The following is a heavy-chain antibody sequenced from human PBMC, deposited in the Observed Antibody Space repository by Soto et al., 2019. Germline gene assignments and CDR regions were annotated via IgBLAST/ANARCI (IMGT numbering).Heavy chain of an antibody. CDR3: ASSYGSGSYYRGMTYYYYGMDV. V-gene: IGHV1-69*13. CDR1: GGTFSSYA. CDR2: IIPIFGTA. J-gene: IGHJ6*02. D-gene: IGHD3-10*01. Sequence: ASVKVSCKASGGTFSSYAISWVRQAPGQGLEWMGGIIPIFGTANYAQKFQGRVTITADESTSTAYMELSSLRSEDTAVYYCASSYGSGSYYRGMTYYYYGMDVWGQGTTVTVSS.